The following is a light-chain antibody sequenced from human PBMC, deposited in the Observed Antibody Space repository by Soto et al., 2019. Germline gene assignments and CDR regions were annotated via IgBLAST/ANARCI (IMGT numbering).Light chain of an antibody. J-gene: IGLJ2*01. Sequence: QSVLTQPPSVSGAPGQRVTISCTGSSSNIGAGYDVHWYQQLPGTAPKLLIYGNSNRPSGVPDRFSGSKSGTSASLAITGLQDEDEDDYYCQSSDSSLSGVVFGGGTKLTVL. CDR2: GNS. CDR1: SSNIGAGYD. V-gene: IGLV1-40*01. CDR3: QSSDSSLSGVV.